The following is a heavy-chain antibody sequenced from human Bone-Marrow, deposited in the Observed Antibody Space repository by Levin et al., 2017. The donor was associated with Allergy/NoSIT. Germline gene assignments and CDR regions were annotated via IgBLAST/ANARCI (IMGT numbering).Heavy chain of an antibody. CDR3: ARAPSPDYGSGSYFVDY. CDR2: IYYSGST. J-gene: IGHJ4*02. D-gene: IGHD3-10*01. CDR1: GGSISSGDYY. Sequence: SQTLSLTCTVSGGSISSGDYYWSWIRQPPGKGLEWIGYIYYSGSTYYNPSLKSRVTISVDTSKNQFSLKLSSVTAADTAVYYCARAPSPDYGSGSYFVDYWGQGTLVTVSS. V-gene: IGHV4-30-4*01.